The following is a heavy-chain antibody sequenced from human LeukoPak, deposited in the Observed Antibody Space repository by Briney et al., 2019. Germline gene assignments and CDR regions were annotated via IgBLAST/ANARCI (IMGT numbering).Heavy chain of an antibody. CDR1: GFTFSSYA. CDR3: TKDRTVGASYWYFDL. V-gene: IGHV3-23*01. D-gene: IGHD1-26*01. CDR2: ISGSGDRT. J-gene: IGHJ2*01. Sequence: GGSLRLSCAASGFTFSSYAMSWVRQAPGKGLEWVSAISGSGDRTFYPDSVKGRFTISRDNFKNTLYLQMNTLRAEDTAIYYCTKDRTVGASYWYFDLWGRGTLVTVSS.